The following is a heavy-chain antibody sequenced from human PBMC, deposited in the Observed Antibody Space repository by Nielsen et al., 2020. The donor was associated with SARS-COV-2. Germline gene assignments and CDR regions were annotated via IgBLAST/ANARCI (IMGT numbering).Heavy chain of an antibody. CDR1: GFIVSNNY. CDR3: ARGGYCSSSSCYNAFDV. CDR2: MYSAATT. J-gene: IGHJ3*01. Sequence: GGSLRLSCAASGFIVSNNYMSWVRQAPGKGLEWVSVMYSAATTYYADSVKGRFTISRHSSENSLYLQMNSLRADDTALYYCARGGYCSSSSCYNAFDVWGEGTMVLVSS. V-gene: IGHV3-53*04. D-gene: IGHD2-2*03.